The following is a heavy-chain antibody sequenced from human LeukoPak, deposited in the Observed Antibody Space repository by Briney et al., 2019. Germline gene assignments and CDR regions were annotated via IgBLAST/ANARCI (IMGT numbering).Heavy chain of an antibody. CDR2: IYYSGTT. J-gene: IGHJ4*02. CDR3: ARQLGYCSSTSCYADKVDY. Sequence: PSETLSLTCTVSGGSISSNSYYWDWIRQPPGKGLEWLGSIYYSGTTYYNPSLKSRVTTSVDTSKNQFSLKLTSVTAADTAAYYCARQLGYCSSTSCYADKVDYWGQGTLVTVSS. D-gene: IGHD2-2*01. CDR1: GGSISSNSYY. V-gene: IGHV4-39*01.